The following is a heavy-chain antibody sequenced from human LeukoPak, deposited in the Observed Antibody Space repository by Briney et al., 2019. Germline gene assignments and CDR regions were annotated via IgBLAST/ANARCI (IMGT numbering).Heavy chain of an antibody. V-gene: IGHV3-30*01. CDR2: ISSGGTYE. CDR1: GFTFSNYA. Sequence: GKSLRLSCAASGFTFSNYAMHWVRQAPGKGLEWVSLISSGGTYEYYADSVKGRFTISRDNSKNTLYLQLNSLRAEDTAVYYWARDPTYYYDSGSSGPHYFDNWGQGTLVTVSS. D-gene: IGHD3-10*01. J-gene: IGHJ4*02. CDR3: ARDPTYYYDSGSSGPHYFDN.